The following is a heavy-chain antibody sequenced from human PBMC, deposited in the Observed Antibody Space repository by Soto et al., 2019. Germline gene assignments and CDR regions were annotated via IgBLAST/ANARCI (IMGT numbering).Heavy chain of an antibody. Sequence: PGGSLRLSCAASGFTFSSYAMSWVRQAPGKGLNRVSTLTNSGTNTYYADSVKGRFTISRDNSKNTLYLQMNSLRADDTAVYYCAKALPADSSPSTLFDHWGQGTLVTVSS. CDR1: GFTFSSYA. J-gene: IGHJ4*02. V-gene: IGHV3-23*01. CDR2: LTNSGTNT. D-gene: IGHD3-22*01. CDR3: AKALPADSSPSTLFDH.